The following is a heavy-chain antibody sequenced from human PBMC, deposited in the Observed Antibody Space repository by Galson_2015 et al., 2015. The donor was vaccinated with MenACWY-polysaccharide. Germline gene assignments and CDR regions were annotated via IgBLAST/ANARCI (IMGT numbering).Heavy chain of an antibody. CDR1: GYTFTTIA. V-gene: IGHV1-8*01. CDR2: MSPTSGNT. J-gene: IGHJ4*02. Sequence: SVKVSCKGSGYTFTTIAINWVRQAPGQGLEWMAWMSPTSGNTGSAQKFQDRVTITVDTSTDTAYMEMSGLKSEDTAIYYCASGLAELARPLKYWGQGSLVTVSS. CDR3: ASGLAELARPLKY. D-gene: IGHD1-1*01.